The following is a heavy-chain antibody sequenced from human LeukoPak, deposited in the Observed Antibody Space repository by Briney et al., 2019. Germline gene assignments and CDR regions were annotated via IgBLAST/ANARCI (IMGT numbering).Heavy chain of an antibody. D-gene: IGHD2-2*01. CDR1: GYTFTSYY. J-gene: IGHJ5*02. V-gene: IGHV1-46*01. CDR2: INPSGGTT. Sequence: ASVKVSCKPSGYTFTSYYMHWVRQAPGQGLEWMGIINPSGGTTRFAQKFQGRVTMTEDTSTDTAYMELSSLRSEDTAVYYCATARWDIVVVPAAIWFDPWGQGTLVTVSS. CDR3: ATARWDIVVVPAAIWFDP.